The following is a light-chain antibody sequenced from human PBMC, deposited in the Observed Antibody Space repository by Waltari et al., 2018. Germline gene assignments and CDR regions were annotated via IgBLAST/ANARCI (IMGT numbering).Light chain of an antibody. CDR3: QQSYSVPLS. CDR1: QSIDKY. Sequence: DIQMTQSPSSLSASVGDRVTITCRASQSIDKYLNWYQQKQGTAPKLLIYAATSLRSGVPSRFSGGGSGTDFTLTISSLQPEDFATYFCQQSYSVPLSFGGGTRLDIK. V-gene: IGKV1-39*01. J-gene: IGKJ4*01. CDR2: AAT.